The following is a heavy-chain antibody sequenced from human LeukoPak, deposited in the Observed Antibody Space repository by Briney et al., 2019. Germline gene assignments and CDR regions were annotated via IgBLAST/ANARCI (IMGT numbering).Heavy chain of an antibody. CDR3: ARASSSSRPYYFDY. J-gene: IGHJ4*02. CDR1: GFTFSSYD. V-gene: IGHV3-23*01. Sequence: GGSLRLSCTASGFTFSSYDMSWVRQAPGKALEWVSSISEIISGTYYADSVKGRFTISRDTSKNTLYLQMNSLRAEGTAIYYCARASSSSRPYYFDYWGQGTLVTVSS. CDR2: ISEIISGT. D-gene: IGHD6-6*01.